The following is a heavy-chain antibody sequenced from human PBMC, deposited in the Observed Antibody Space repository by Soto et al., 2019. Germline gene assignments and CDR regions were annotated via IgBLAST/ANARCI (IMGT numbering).Heavy chain of an antibody. CDR1: GGTFSGYT. CDR2: IIPILGIA. CDR3: TRAGSCTSTSCYAGWFDP. D-gene: IGHD2-2*01. Sequence: QVQLVQSGAEVKKPGSSVKVSCKASGGTFSGYTISWVRQAPGQGLEWMGRIIPILGIANYAQKFQGRVTITADKSTSTAYMELSSLRSEDTAVYYCTRAGSCTSTSCYAGWFDPWGQGTLVTVSA. V-gene: IGHV1-69*02. J-gene: IGHJ5*02.